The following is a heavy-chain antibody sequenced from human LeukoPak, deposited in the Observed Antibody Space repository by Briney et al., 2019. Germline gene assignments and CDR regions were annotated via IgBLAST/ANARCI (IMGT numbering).Heavy chain of an antibody. CDR2: ISWNSANI. CDR1: GFSFDDYA. CDR3: ASGGELGYFDY. J-gene: IGHJ4*02. V-gene: IGHV3-9*01. D-gene: IGHD1-26*01. Sequence: GRSLRLSCAASGFSFDDYAMHWVRQAPGKGLEWVSGISWNSANIPYADSVKGRFSTYADSVKGRFTISRDNAKNSLYLQMNSLRAEDTAVYYCASGGELGYFDYWGQGTLVTVSS.